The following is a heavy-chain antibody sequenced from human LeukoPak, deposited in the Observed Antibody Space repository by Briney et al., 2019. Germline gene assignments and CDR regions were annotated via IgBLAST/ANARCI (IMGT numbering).Heavy chain of an antibody. Sequence: ASVKVSCKASGYTFTSYDINWVRQATGQGLEWMGWMNPNSGNTGYAQKFQGRVTMTRDTSISTAYMDLSRLRSDDTAVYYCARNYDFWSGYPNWFDPWGQGTLVTVSS. D-gene: IGHD3-3*01. J-gene: IGHJ5*02. CDR1: GYTFTSYD. CDR3: ARNYDFWSGYPNWFDP. CDR2: MNPNSGNT. V-gene: IGHV1-8*01.